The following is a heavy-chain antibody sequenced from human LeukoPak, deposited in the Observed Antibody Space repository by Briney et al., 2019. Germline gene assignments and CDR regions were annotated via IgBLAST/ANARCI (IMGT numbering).Heavy chain of an antibody. CDR1: GGSISSSNW. CDR3: ARGIAAAGSDAFDI. CDR2: INHSGST. J-gene: IGHJ3*02. V-gene: IGHV4-4*02. D-gene: IGHD6-13*01. Sequence: SGTLSLTCAVSGGSISSSNWWSWVRQPPGKGLEWIGEINHSGSTNYNPSLKSRVTISVDTSKNQFSLKLSSVTAADTAVYYCARGIAAAGSDAFDIWGQGTMVTVSS.